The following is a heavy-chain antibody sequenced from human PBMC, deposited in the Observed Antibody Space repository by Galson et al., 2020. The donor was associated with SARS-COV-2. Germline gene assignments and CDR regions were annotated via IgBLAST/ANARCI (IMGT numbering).Heavy chain of an antibody. CDR1: GFTFSRYW. V-gene: IGHV3-74*01. Sequence: GESLKISCAASGFTFSRYWMHWVRQAPGKGLMWVSRINSDGSSTSYADSVKGRFTIPRDNAKNTVYLQMNSLRAEDTAIYYCAKEYYYDSSGPLDAFDSGAKGQWSPSLQ. D-gene: IGHD3-22*01. J-gene: IGHJ3*01. CDR2: INSDGSST. CDR3: AKEYYYDSSGPLDAFDS.